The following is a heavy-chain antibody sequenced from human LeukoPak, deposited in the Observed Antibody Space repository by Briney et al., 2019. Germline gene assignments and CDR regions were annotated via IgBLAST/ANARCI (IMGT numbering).Heavy chain of an antibody. Sequence: GGSLRLSCAASGFTFSDHYMDWVRQAPGKGLEWVGRTRNKANSYTTEYAASVKGSFTISRDDSKNSLYLQMSSLKTEDTAVYYCARVFGDTLGWDYMDVWGKGTTVTVSS. J-gene: IGHJ6*03. D-gene: IGHD2-21*02. CDR3: ARVFGDTLGWDYMDV. CDR2: TRNKANSYTT. CDR1: GFTFSDHY. V-gene: IGHV3-72*01.